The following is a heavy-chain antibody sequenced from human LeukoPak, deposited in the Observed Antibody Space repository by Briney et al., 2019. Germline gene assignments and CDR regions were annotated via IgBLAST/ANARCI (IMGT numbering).Heavy chain of an antibody. D-gene: IGHD1/OR15-1a*01. J-gene: IGHJ6*03. Sequence: ASVKVSCKASGYTFTSYYMHWVRQAPGQGLEWMGWINPNSGGTNYAQKFQGRVTMTRDTSISTAYMELSRLRSDDTAVYYCARVPLDPNKTSYYYMDVWGQGTLVTVSS. CDR3: ARVPLDPNKTSYYYMDV. CDR2: INPNSGGT. CDR1: GYTFTSYY. V-gene: IGHV1-2*02.